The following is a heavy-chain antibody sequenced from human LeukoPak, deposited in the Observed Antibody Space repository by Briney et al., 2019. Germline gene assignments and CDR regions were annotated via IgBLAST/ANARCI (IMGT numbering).Heavy chain of an antibody. Sequence: SETLSLTCTVSGDSLSNYYWSWIRQPPGTGLEWIGYIHYSGNSDYNPSLKSRVTILIDTSKNQFSLILSSVTAADTAVYYCARHFRGVVSAQLDYWGQGTRVTVSS. J-gene: IGHJ4*02. D-gene: IGHD3-10*01. CDR3: ARHFRGVVSAQLDY. CDR1: GDSLSNYY. V-gene: IGHV4-59*08. CDR2: IHYSGNS.